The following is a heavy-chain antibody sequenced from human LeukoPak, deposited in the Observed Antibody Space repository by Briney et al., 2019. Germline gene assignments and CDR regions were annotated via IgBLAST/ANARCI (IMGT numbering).Heavy chain of an antibody. CDR3: ARIGYSSSWSMEGHFDY. D-gene: IGHD6-13*01. Sequence: KPGGSLRLSCAASGFTFSNAWMSWIRQAPGKGLEWVSYITSSSSTIYYADSVKGRFTISRDNAKNSLYLQMNSLRAEDTAVYYCARIGYSSSWSMEGHFDYWGQGTLVTVSS. V-gene: IGHV3-11*01. J-gene: IGHJ4*02. CDR1: GFTFSNAW. CDR2: ITSSSSTI.